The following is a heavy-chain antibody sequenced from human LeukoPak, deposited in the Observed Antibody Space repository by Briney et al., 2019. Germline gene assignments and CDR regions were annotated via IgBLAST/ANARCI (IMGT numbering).Heavy chain of an antibody. Sequence: PGRSLRLSCAASGFTFSSYAMHWVRQAPGKGLEWLSYISGNGGVIQYADSVKGRFTISRDNAKNSLYLQMNSLRAEDTAVYYCARDLNWETYWGQGTLVSVSS. CDR3: ARDLNWETY. J-gene: IGHJ4*02. D-gene: IGHD7-27*01. V-gene: IGHV3-48*04. CDR1: GFTFSSYA. CDR2: ISGNGGVI.